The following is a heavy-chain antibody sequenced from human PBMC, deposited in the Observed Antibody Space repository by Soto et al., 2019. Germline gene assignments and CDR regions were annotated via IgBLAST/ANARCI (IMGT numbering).Heavy chain of an antibody. D-gene: IGHD4-17*01. CDR1: GGSISSGGYY. CDR2: IYYSGST. Sequence: KPSETLSLTCTVSGGSISSGGYYWSWIRQHPGKGLEWIGYIYYSGSTYYNPSLKSRVTISVDTSKNQFSLKLSSVTAADTAVYYCAREIKVYGDNYFDYWGQGTLVTVSS. V-gene: IGHV4-31*03. CDR3: AREIKVYGDNYFDY. J-gene: IGHJ4*02.